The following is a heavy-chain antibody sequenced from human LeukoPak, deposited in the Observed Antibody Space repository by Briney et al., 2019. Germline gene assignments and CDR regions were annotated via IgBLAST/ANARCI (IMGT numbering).Heavy chain of an antibody. CDR3: ARYCTSTTCILRGFDY. J-gene: IGHJ4*02. Sequence: PSETLSLTCSVSGYSFTSGHYWDWIRQPPGKGLEWIANIYHTGSAHYNPSLKSRVTISVDTSKNQFSLKLSSVTAADTAVYYCARYCTSTTCILRGFDYWGQGTLVTVSS. D-gene: IGHD2-2*01. V-gene: IGHV4-38-2*01. CDR2: IYHTGSA. CDR1: GYSFTSGHY.